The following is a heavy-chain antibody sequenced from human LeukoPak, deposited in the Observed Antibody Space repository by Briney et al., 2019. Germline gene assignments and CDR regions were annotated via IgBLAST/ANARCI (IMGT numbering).Heavy chain of an antibody. CDR1: GFTFSSYA. D-gene: IGHD3-22*01. J-gene: IGHJ4*02. CDR2: ISGSGGST. V-gene: IGHV3-23*01. Sequence: GGSLRLSCAASGFTFSSYAMHWVRQAPGKGLEWVSAISGSGGSTYYADSVKGRFTISRDNSKNTLYLQMNSLRAEDTAVYYCAKGGRYYDSSGYYYWGQGTLVTVSS. CDR3: AKGGRYYDSSGYYY.